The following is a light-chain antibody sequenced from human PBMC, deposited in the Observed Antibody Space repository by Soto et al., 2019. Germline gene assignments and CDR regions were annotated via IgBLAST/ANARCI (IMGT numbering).Light chain of an antibody. V-gene: IGLV1-40*01. CDR2: GNS. Sequence: QSVLTQPPSVSGAPGQRVTISCTGSSSNIGAGYDVLWYQQLPGTAPKLLSYGNSNRPSGVPDRLSGSKSGTSASLAITGLQAEGEADYYCPSYDSSLRVVFGGRTQVTVL. J-gene: IGLJ2*01. CDR1: SSNIGAGYD. CDR3: PSYDSSLRVV.